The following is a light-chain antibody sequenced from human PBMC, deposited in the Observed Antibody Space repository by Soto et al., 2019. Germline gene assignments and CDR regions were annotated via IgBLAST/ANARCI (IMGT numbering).Light chain of an antibody. CDR2: AAS. V-gene: IGKV1-39*01. CDR1: QSISSS. J-gene: IGKJ1*01. Sequence: DIQMTPSPSSMSATVRDRVTITCRASQSISSSLNWYQQKPGKAPKLLIYAASSLQSGVPSRFSGSGSGTDFTLTISSLQPEDFATYYCRQSYSTPRTFGQGTKVDIK. CDR3: RQSYSTPRT.